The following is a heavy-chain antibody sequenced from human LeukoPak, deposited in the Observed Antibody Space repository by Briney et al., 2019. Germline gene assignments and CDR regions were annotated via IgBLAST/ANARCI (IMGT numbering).Heavy chain of an antibody. CDR2: ISSSSSYI. D-gene: IGHD6-19*01. V-gene: IGHV3-21*01. Sequence: GGSLRLSCAASGFTFSSYWMSWVRQAPGKGLEWVSSISSSSSYIYYADSVKGRFTISRDNAKNSLYLQMNSLRAEDTAVYYCARDMVSSGWLYDYWGQGTLVTVSS. CDR1: GFTFSSYW. CDR3: ARDMVSSGWLYDY. J-gene: IGHJ4*02.